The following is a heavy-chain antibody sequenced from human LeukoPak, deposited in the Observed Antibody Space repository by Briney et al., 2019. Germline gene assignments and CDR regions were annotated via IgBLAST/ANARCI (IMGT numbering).Heavy chain of an antibody. D-gene: IGHD1-26*01. Sequence: GGSLRLSCAASGFTFSNYDMHWVRQAPGKGLEWVAFIRYDGNNKYYADSVKGRFTISRDNSKSTLNLQMSGLGADDTAIYYCATYVAATGHFDFWGQGTLVTVSP. CDR1: GFTFSNYD. J-gene: IGHJ4*02. CDR3: ATYVAATGHFDF. CDR2: IRYDGNNK. V-gene: IGHV3-30*02.